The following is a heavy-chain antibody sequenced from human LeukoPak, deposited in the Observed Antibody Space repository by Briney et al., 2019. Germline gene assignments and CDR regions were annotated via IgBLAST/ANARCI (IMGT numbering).Heavy chain of an antibody. V-gene: IGHV1-2*02. CDR2: INPNSGGT. CDR3: ARDLWIAAEAFDI. J-gene: IGHJ3*02. Sequence: GASVKVSCKASGYTFTGYYMHWVRQAPGQGLEWMGWINPNSGGTNYAQKFQGRVTMTRDTSISTAYMELSRLRSDDTAVYYCARDLWIAAEAFDIWGQGTMVTVSS. D-gene: IGHD6-25*01. CDR1: GYTFTGYY.